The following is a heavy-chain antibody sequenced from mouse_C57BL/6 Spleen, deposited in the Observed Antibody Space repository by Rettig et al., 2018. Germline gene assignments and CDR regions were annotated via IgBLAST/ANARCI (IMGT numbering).Heavy chain of an antibody. Sequence: GASVKVSCKASGYTFTSYWMHWVKQRPGQGLEWIGRIHPSDSDTNYTQKFKGKATLTVDKSSSTAYMQLSSLTSEDSAVYYCAMAGAYYFDYWGQGTTLTVSS. J-gene: IGHJ2*01. CDR1: GYTFTSYW. CDR3: AMAGAYYFDY. D-gene: IGHD3-3*01. CDR2: IHPSDSDT. V-gene: IGHV1-74*01.